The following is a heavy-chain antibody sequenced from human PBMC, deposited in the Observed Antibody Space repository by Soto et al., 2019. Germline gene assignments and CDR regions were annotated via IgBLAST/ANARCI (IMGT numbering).Heavy chain of an antibody. CDR1: GGTFSSYA. CDR2: IIPIFGTA. V-gene: IGHV1-69*13. D-gene: IGHD3-10*01. J-gene: IGHJ3*02. CDR3: ARVSGSGSRNALDI. Sequence: GASVKVSCKASGGTFSSYAISWVRQAPGQGLEWMGGIIPIFGTANYAQKFQGRVTITADESTSTAYMELSSLRSEDTAVYYCARVSGSGSRNALDIWGQGTMVTVSS.